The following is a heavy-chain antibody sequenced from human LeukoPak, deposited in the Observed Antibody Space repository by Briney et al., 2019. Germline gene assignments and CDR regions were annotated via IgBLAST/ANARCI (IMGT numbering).Heavy chain of an antibody. CDR3: SRGVHYTTTVPPPYY. J-gene: IGHJ4*02. V-gene: IGHV1-8*01. CDR2: MNPNSGNT. D-gene: IGHD2-2*02. CDR1: GYTFTSYD. Sequence: GASVKVSFKSSGYTFTSYDIFWVWQAPGQGLERMAWMNPNSGNTGYAQKFQGRVTMTRDTSITTAYMELSSLRSEDTAVYYCSRGVHYTTTVPPPYYWGQGTLVTVSS.